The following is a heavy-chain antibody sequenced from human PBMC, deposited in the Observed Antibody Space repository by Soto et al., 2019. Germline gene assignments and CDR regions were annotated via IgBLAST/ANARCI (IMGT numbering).Heavy chain of an antibody. J-gene: IGHJ6*02. Sequence: ASVKVSCKASGYTFTSYDINWVRQATGQGLEWMGWMNPNSGNTGYAQKFQGRVTMTRNTSISTAYMELSSLRSEDTAVYYCAVPTTYYDFWSGYWETRIHGYYYGMDVWGQGTTVTVSS. V-gene: IGHV1-8*01. CDR2: MNPNSGNT. CDR3: AVPTTYYDFWSGYWETRIHGYYYGMDV. CDR1: GYTFTSYD. D-gene: IGHD3-3*01.